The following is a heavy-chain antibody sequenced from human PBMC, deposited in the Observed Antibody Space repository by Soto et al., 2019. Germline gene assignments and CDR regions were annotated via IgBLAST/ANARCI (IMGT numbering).Heavy chain of an antibody. D-gene: IGHD1-7*01. CDR3: AKPLVWNYFTWFDH. CDR2: IYYSGST. CDR1: GGSISSYY. Sequence: PSETLSLTCTVSGGSISSYYWCWIRQPPGKGLEWIGYIYYSGSTNYNPSLKSRATISVDTSKNQFSLKLSSVTAEDTAVYYCAKPLVWNYFTWFDHWGQGTPVTVSS. J-gene: IGHJ5*02. V-gene: IGHV4-59*01.